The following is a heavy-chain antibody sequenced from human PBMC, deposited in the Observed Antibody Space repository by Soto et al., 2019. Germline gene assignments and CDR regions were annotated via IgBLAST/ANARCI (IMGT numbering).Heavy chain of an antibody. D-gene: IGHD2-2*01. CDR3: ASSECH. V-gene: IGHV4-39*01. CDR2: IYYSGST. CDR1: GGSISSRSYY. Sequence: QLQLQESGPGLVKPSETLSLTCTVSGGSISSRSYYWGWIRQPPGKGLEWIGNIYYSGSTYYNPSPKSRVTISVDTSKNQFYLKLSSVTAADTAVYYCASSECHWGQGTLVTVSS. J-gene: IGHJ4*02.